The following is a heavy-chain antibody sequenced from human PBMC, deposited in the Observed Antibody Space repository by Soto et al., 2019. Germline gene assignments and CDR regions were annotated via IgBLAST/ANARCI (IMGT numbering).Heavy chain of an antibody. CDR1: GGSISSYY. CDR2: IYYSGST. Sequence: SETLSLTCTVSGGSISSYYWSWIRQPPGKGLEWIGYIYYSGSTNYNPSLKSRVTISVDTSKNQFSLKLSSVTAADTAVYYCARVVFHDILTGATNDAFDIWGQGTMVTVSS. V-gene: IGHV4-59*01. CDR3: ARVVFHDILTGATNDAFDI. J-gene: IGHJ3*02. D-gene: IGHD3-9*01.